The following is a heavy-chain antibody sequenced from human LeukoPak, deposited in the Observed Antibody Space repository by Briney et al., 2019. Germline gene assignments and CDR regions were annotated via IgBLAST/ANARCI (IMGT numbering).Heavy chain of an antibody. CDR3: AGSIAVAGTIDY. CDR1: GFTFSSYA. J-gene: IGHJ4*02. CDR2: ISSNGGST. D-gene: IGHD6-19*01. Sequence: GGSLRLSCAASGFTFSSYAMHWVRQAPGKGLEYVSAISSNGGSTYYANSVKGRFTISRDNSKNTLYLQMGSLRAEDMAVYYCAGSIAVAGTIDYWGQGTLVTVSS. V-gene: IGHV3-64*01.